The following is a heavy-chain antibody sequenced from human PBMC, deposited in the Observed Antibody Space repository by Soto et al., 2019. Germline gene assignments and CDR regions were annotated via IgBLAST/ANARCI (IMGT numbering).Heavy chain of an antibody. D-gene: IGHD6-13*01. Sequence: PGGSLRLSCAASGFTFSSYAMHWVRQAPGKGLEWVSTINTNGDTAYYSASVKGRFTISRDNSKDTLFLQMNSLRAEDTAVYYCARARIAAAGTYYPDYWGQGTLVTVSS. J-gene: IGHJ4*02. V-gene: IGHV3-23*01. CDR2: INTNGDTA. CDR1: GFTFSSYA. CDR3: ARARIAAAGTYYPDY.